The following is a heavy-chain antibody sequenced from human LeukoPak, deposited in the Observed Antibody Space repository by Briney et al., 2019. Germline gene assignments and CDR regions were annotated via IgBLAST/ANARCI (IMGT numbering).Heavy chain of an antibody. J-gene: IGHJ1*01. V-gene: IGHV4-4*07. CDR3: ASSPRGTEYFHH. D-gene: IGHD3-10*01. CDR2: IHTSGST. CDR1: GGSIGSYY. Sequence: SETLSLTCTVSGGSIGSYYWSWIRQPAGKELEYIGRIHTSGSTNYNPSLKSRLTMSVDTSKNQFSLKLSSVTAADTAVYHCASSPRGTEYFHHWGQGTLVTVSS.